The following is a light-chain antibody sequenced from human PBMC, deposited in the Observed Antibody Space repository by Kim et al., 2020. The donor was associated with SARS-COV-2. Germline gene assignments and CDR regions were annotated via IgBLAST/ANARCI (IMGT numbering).Light chain of an antibody. J-gene: IGKJ2*01. Sequence: SVGDLFHIHWRSRQSIMNYINWFQQKPGKGPQVLIYADSTLPSGVPIRFSVRGSGTDFTLTISSLQPEDSATYYCQHSYSTPRYTFGQGTKVDIK. CDR1: QSIMNY. CDR2: ADS. V-gene: IGKV1-39*01. CDR3: QHSYSTPRYT.